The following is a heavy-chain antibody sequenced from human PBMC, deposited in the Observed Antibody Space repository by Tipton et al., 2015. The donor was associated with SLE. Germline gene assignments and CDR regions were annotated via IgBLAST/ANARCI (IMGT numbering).Heavy chain of an antibody. CDR1: GGSISSGSYY. CDR3: ARVVKVATIDY. Sequence: TLSLTCTVSGGSISSGSYYWSWIRQPAGKGLEWIGRIYTSGSTNYNPSLKSRVTISVDTSKNQFSLKLSSVTAADTAVYYCARVVKVATIDYWGQGTLVTVSS. CDR2: IYTSGST. D-gene: IGHD5-12*01. V-gene: IGHV4-61*02. J-gene: IGHJ4*02.